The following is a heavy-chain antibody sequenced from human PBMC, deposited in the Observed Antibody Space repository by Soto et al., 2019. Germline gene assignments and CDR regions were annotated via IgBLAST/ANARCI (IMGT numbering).Heavy chain of an antibody. CDR1: GVTFSSYA. CDR2: IIPIFGTA. J-gene: IGHJ6*02. D-gene: IGHD3-16*01. CDR3: ARVGVRGSDYYYYYGMDV. Sequence: SVKVSCNASGVTFSSYAISCVRQAPGHGLEWMGGIIPIFGTANYAQKSQGRVTITADESTSTAYMELSSLRSEYTAVYYCARVGVRGSDYYYYYGMDVWGQGTTVTVSS. V-gene: IGHV1-69*13.